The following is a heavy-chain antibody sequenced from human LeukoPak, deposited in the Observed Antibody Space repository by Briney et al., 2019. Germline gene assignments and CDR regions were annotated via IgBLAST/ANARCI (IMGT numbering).Heavy chain of an antibody. CDR1: GFTFSTYA. J-gene: IGHJ4*02. V-gene: IGHV3-64*01. CDR2: ISGNGINT. CDR3: ARNIAAAGSY. D-gene: IGHD6-13*01. Sequence: GGSLRLSCAASGFTFSTYAMHWVRQAPGKGLEYVSGISGNGINTHYASSVKGRFTISRDNSKNTLYLQMNSLRAEDTAVYYCARNIAAAGSYWGQGTLVTVSS.